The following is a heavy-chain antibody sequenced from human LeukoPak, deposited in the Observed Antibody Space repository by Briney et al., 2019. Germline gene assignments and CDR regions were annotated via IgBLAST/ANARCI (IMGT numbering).Heavy chain of an antibody. J-gene: IGHJ4*02. Sequence: GGSLRLSCAASGFTFSSHSMNWVRQAPGKGLEWVSYISSSSSTIYYADSVKGRFTISRDNAKNSLYLQMNSLRDEDTAVYYCARAGSITMMRVPDYWGQGTLVTVSS. D-gene: IGHD3-22*01. CDR1: GFTFSSHS. CDR3: ARAGSITMMRVPDY. V-gene: IGHV3-48*02. CDR2: ISSSSSTI.